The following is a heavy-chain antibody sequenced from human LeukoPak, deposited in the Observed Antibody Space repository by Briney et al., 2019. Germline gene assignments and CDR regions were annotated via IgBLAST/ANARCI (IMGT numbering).Heavy chain of an antibody. CDR2: IYYSGST. J-gene: IGHJ5*02. V-gene: IGHV4-59*01. D-gene: IGHD6-19*01. Sequence: SETLSLTCTVSGGSISSYYWSWIRQPPGKGLEWIGYIYYSGSTNYNPSLKSRVTISVDTSKNQFSLKLSSVTAADTAVYYCARGAGQWLGPFDPWGQGILVTVSS. CDR3: ARGAGQWLGPFDP. CDR1: GGSISSYY.